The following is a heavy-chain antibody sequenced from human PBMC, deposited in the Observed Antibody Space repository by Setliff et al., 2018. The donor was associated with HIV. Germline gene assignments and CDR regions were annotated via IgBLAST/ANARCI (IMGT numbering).Heavy chain of an antibody. V-gene: IGHV4-39*07. D-gene: IGHD6-13*01. CDR3: ARIGSGWSVGWFDP. J-gene: IGHJ5*02. CDR1: GGSINSTSYY. Sequence: SETLSLTCTVSGGSINSTSYYWGWIRQPPGKGLEWIGSIYYRGSTYYNPSLKSRATISIDTSKNQLSLKLRSVTAADTAVYYCARIGSGWSVGWFDPWGQGTLVTVSS. CDR2: IYYRGST.